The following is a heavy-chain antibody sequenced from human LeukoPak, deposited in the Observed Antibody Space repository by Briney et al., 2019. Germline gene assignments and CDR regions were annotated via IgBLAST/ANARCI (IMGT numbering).Heavy chain of an antibody. CDR1: GYTFTGYY. Sequence: GASVKVSCKASGYTFTGYYMNWVRQAPGQGLEWMGWINPNSGGTNYAQKFQGRITMTSDTSISTAYMELSRLRSDDTAVYYCAGGRDIEVVPAAFDYWGQGTLVTVSS. V-gene: IGHV1-2*02. D-gene: IGHD2-2*01. CDR2: INPNSGGT. J-gene: IGHJ4*02. CDR3: AGGRDIEVVPAAFDY.